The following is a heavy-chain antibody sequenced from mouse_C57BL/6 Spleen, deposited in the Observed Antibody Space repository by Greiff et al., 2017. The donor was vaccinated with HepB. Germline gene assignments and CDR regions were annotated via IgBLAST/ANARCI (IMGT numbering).Heavy chain of an antibody. D-gene: IGHD1-1*01. CDR1: GYAFSSYW. J-gene: IGHJ2*01. CDR2: IYPGDGDT. Sequence: QVQLQQSGAELVKPGASVKISCKASGYAFSSYWMNWVKQRPGKGLEWIGQIYPGDGDTNYNGKFKGKATLTADKSSSTAYMQLSSLTSEDSAVYFGAGGHYYGSSDWGGWGQGTTLTVA. V-gene: IGHV1-80*01. CDR3: AGGHYYGSSDWGG.